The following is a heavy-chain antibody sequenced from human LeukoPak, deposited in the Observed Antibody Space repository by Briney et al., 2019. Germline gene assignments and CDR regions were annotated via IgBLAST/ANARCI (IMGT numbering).Heavy chain of an antibody. V-gene: IGHV4-34*01. CDR2: INHSGST. CDR3: ARGRGRWLQLGFDY. D-gene: IGHD5-24*01. J-gene: IGHJ4*02. CDR1: GGSFSGYY. Sequence: SETLSLTCAVYGGSFSGYYWSWIRQPPGKGLEWIGEINHSGSTSYNPSLKSRVTISVDTSKNQFSLKLSSVTAADTAVYYCARGRGRWLQLGFDYWGQGTLVTVSS.